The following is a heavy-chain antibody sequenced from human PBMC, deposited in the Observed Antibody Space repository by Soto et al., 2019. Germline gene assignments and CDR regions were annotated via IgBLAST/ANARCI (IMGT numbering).Heavy chain of an antibody. Sequence: GGALRLSCAASAFTVSSNYMSWVRQAPGKGLEWVSVIYSGGGTYYADSVKGRFTISRDNSKNTLYLQMNSLRAEYTAVYYCARVWYPMAPYGMDVWGQGTTVTVS. CDR1: AFTVSSNY. J-gene: IGHJ6*02. V-gene: IGHV3-53*01. CDR3: ARVWYPMAPYGMDV. D-gene: IGHD3-10*01. CDR2: IYSGGGT.